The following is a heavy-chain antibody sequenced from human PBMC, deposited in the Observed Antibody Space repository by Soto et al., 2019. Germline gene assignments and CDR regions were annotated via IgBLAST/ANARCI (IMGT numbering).Heavy chain of an antibody. V-gene: IGHV4-39*01. CDR2: IYYSGST. CDR3: ARRRSSSWGTFDY. D-gene: IGHD6-13*01. J-gene: IGHJ4*02. CDR1: GGSISSSSYY. Sequence: QLQLQESGPGLVKPSETLSLTCTVSGGSISSSSYYWGWIRQPPGKGLEWIGSIYYSGSTYYNPSLKSRVTISVDTSKNQFSLKLSSVTAADTAVYYCARRRSSSWGTFDYWGKGTLVTVSS.